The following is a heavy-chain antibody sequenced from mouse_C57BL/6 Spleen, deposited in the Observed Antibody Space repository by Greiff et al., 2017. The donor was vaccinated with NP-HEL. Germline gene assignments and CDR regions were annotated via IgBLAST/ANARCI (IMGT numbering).Heavy chain of an antibody. J-gene: IGHJ3*01. V-gene: IGHV5-6*02. D-gene: IGHD2-4*01. CDR1: GFTFSSYG. CDR3: AVYYDYDEGFAY. CDR2: ISSGGSYT. Sequence: KLMESGGDLVKPGGSLKLSCAASGFTFSSYGMSWVRQTPDKRLEWVATISSGGSYTYYPDSVKGRFTISRDNAKNTLYLQMSSLKSEDTAMYYCAVYYDYDEGFAYWGQGTLVTVSA.